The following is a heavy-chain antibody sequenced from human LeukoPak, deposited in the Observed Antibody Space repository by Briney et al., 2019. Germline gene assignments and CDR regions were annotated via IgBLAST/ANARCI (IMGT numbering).Heavy chain of an antibody. CDR2: ISYDGSNK. Sequence: PGGSLRLSCAASGFTFSSYAMHWVRQAPGKGLEWVAVISYDGSNKYYADSVKGRFTISRDNAKNSLYLQMNSLRAEDTAVYYCASIVVPAAMRDYWGQGTLVTVSS. CDR3: ASIVVPAAMRDY. D-gene: IGHD2-2*01. V-gene: IGHV3-30-3*01. CDR1: GFTFSSYA. J-gene: IGHJ4*02.